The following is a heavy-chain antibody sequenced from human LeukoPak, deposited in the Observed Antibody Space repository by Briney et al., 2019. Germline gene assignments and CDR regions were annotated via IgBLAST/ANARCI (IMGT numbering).Heavy chain of an antibody. V-gene: IGHV3-23*01. CDR1: GFTFSTYA. CDR2: IGRSAGST. Sequence: GGSLRLSCAASGFTFSTYAMSWVRQAPGKGLEWVSAIGRSAGSTYYADSVKGRFTISRDSAKNSLYLQMNSLRAEDTAVYYCARDYSGSWYDYWGQGTLVTVSS. J-gene: IGHJ4*02. CDR3: ARDYSGSWYDY. D-gene: IGHD2-15*01.